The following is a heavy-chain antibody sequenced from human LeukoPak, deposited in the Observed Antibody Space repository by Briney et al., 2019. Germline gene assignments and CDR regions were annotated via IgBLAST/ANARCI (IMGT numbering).Heavy chain of an antibody. D-gene: IGHD2-15*01. J-gene: IGHJ4*02. CDR3: ARGRALGYCSGGSCYHNHY. CDR1: GFTFSDYY. Sequence: GGSLRLSSAASGFTFSDYYMSWIRQAPGKGLEWVSSISSSSSYIYYADSVKGRFTISRDNAKNSLYLQMNSLRAEDTAVYYCARGRALGYCSGGSCYHNHYWGQGTLVTVSS. CDR2: ISSSSSYI. V-gene: IGHV3-11*06.